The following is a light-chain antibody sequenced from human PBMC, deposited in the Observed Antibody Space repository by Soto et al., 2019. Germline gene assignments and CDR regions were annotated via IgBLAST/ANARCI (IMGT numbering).Light chain of an antibody. CDR2: DAS. V-gene: IGKV1-5*01. CDR3: QQYNSYSPET. CDR1: QSIRSF. J-gene: IGKJ1*01. Sequence: DIQMTQSPSSGSASVVGIVTITCRASQSIRSFLNWYQQKPGKAPNLLIYDASSLESGVPSRFSGSGSGTEFTLTITSLQPDDFATYYCQQYNSYSPETFGQGTKVDIK.